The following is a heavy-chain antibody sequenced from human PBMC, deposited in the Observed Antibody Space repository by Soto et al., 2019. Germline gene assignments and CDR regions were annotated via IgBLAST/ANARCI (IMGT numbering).Heavy chain of an antibody. CDR2: ISNDGSDK. Sequence: QVQLVESGGGVVQPGRSLRLSCAASGFTFNNYGMHWVRQAPGKGLEWVATISNDGSDKYYADSVKDRLTISRDNSKNTVYLQMNSLRAEEMAVYYCAKDQGIAASHGIDWGQGTMVTVSS. J-gene: IGHJ3*01. V-gene: IGHV3-30*18. CDR3: AKDQGIAASHGID. CDR1: GFTFNNYG. D-gene: IGHD6-13*01.